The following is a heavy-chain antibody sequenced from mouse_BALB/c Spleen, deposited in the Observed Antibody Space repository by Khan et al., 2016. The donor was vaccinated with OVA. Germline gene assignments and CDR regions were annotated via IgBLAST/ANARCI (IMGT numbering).Heavy chain of an antibody. D-gene: IGHD2-14*01. J-gene: IGHJ3*01. CDR2: MFPGDGST. CDR3: ARGGYGGFAY. V-gene: IGHV1-85*01. CDR1: GYTFTSYD. Sequence: QVQLQQSGAELVKPGASVKLSCKASGYTFTSYDINWVRQRPEQGLEWIGCMFPGDGSTKYHENFKGKATLTTDKSSSTAYMQLRSLTSEAPGAYFCARGGYGGFAYWGQGTLVTVSA.